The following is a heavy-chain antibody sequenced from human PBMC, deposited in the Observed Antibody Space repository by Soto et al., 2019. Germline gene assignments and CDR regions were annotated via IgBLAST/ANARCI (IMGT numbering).Heavy chain of an antibody. CDR3: VRGAFIMATIRDDAIDF. CDR1: GFSFSSYG. CDR2: IWFDGSKT. Sequence: QVQLVESGGGEVQPGGSLRLSCAASGFSFSSYGIHWVRQAPGKGLEWVAVIWFDGSKTYYADSVKGRFTLSRENSKKTVPLQIESLRAEDTAVYHCVRGAFIMATIRDDAIDFWGQGTMVSVSS. J-gene: IGHJ3*01. V-gene: IGHV3-33*01. D-gene: IGHD5-12*01.